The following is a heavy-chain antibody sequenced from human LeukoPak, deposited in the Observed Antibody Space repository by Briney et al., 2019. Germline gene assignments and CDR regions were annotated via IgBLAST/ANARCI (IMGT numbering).Heavy chain of an antibody. D-gene: IGHD3-22*01. V-gene: IGHV4-38-2*02. CDR1: GGSISSYY. Sequence: SETLSLTCTVSGGSISSYYWGWIRQPPGKGLEWIGSIYHSGSTYYNPSLKSRVTISVDTSKNQFSLKLSSVTAADTAVYYCTKDSSAYYDSSGYNWGQGTLVTVSS. CDR2: IYHSGST. J-gene: IGHJ4*02. CDR3: TKDSSAYYDSSGYN.